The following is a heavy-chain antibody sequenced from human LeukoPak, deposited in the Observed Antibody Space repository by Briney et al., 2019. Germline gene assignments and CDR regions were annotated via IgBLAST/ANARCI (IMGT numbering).Heavy chain of an antibody. D-gene: IGHD3-22*01. J-gene: IGHJ2*01. CDR1: GGSIFSYY. CDR3: ARRAYFDSSGYSPTSGYFDL. V-gene: IGHV4-4*08. CDR2: IYSNGIT. Sequence: SETLSLTCTVSGGSIFSYYWNWIRQSPGKGLEWLGYIYSNGITNYSPSLRSRGTISIATSKNQFSLRLASVAAADTAIYYYARRAYFDSSGYSPTSGYFDLWGRGTLVTVSS.